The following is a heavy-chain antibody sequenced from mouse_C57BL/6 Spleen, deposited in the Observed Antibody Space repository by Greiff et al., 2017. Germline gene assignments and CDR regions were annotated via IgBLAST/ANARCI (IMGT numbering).Heavy chain of an antibody. J-gene: IGHJ3*01. CDR2: ILPGSGST. V-gene: IGHV1-9*01. Sequence: QVQLQQSGAELMKPGASVKLSCKATGYTFTGYWIEWVKQRPGHGLEWIGEILPGSGSTNYHEKFKGKATFTADTSSNTAYMQLSSLTTEESAIYCCGRRELGRVLAYWGQGTLVTVSA. D-gene: IGHD4-1*01. CDR1: GYTFTGYW. CDR3: GRRELGRVLAY.